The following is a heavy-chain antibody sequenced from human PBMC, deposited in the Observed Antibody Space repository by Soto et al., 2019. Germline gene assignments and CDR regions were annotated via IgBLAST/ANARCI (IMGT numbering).Heavy chain of an antibody. D-gene: IGHD5-12*01. Sequence: SGQVCFKASGYTFTSYDINWVRQGTGQGLEWMGWMNPNSGNTGYAQKCQGRVTMTRNTSISTAYMELSSLRSEDTAVYYCARATTGSRWLQLSHYYYYGMDVWGQGTTVTVSS. CDR2: MNPNSGNT. CDR1: GYTFTSYD. CDR3: ARATTGSRWLQLSHYYYYGMDV. V-gene: IGHV1-8*01. J-gene: IGHJ6*02.